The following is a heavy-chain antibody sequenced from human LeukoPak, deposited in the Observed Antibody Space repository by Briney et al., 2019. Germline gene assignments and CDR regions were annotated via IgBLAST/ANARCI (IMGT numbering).Heavy chain of an antibody. D-gene: IGHD1-7*01. CDR1: GFTFSGSA. J-gene: IGHJ4*02. CDR3: TSEWNSYYFDY. V-gene: IGHV3-73*01. Sequence: PGGSLRLSCAASGFTFSGSARHWVRQASGKGLEWVGRIRSKGNSYATAYAAWVKGRFTISRDDSKNTAYLQTNSLKAEDTAVYYCTSEWNSYYFDYWGQGTLVTVSS. CDR2: IRSKGNSYAT.